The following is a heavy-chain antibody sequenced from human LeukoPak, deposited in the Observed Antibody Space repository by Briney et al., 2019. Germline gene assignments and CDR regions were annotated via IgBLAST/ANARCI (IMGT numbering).Heavy chain of an antibody. CDR1: GYTFSQYG. CDR2: ITAYNGNT. J-gene: IGHJ4*02. Sequence: ASAKVSCKASGYTFSQYGISWVRKAPGQRLEWVGWITAYNGNTKFPEKFQGRLTLTIDTSTSTAYMELRGLRHDDTAVYYCARDLGIKIDYWGQGTLVTVSS. V-gene: IGHV1-18*01. D-gene: IGHD7-27*01. CDR3: ARDLGIKIDY.